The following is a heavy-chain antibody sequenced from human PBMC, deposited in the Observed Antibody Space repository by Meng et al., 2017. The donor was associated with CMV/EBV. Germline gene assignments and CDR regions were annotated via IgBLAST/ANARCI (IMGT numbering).Heavy chain of an antibody. J-gene: IGHJ4*02. CDR2: IYYSGST. V-gene: IGHV4-39*07. CDR1: GGSISSSSYY. D-gene: IGHD6-13*01. CDR3: AREPLGSSWSPLHFDY. Sequence: SETLSLTCTVSGGSISSSSYYWGWIRQPPGKGLEWIGSIYYSGSTYYNPSFKSRVTISVDTSKNQFSLKLSSVTAADTAVYYCAREPLGSSWSPLHFDYWGQGTLVTVSS.